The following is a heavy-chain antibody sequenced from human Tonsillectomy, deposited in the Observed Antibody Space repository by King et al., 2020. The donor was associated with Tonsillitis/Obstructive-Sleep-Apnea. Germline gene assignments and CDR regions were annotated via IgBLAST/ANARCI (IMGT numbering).Heavy chain of an antibody. CDR1: GFSLSTTGVG. Sequence: TLKESGPTLVKPTQTLTLTCTFSGFSLSTTGVGVGWIRQPPGKALEWLALIYWDDDKRYSPSLNNRLTITKDTSKKQVVLTMTNMEPVDTATYYCAHVAPLVGKWLAYFDYWGQGTLVTVSS. J-gene: IGHJ4*02. CDR3: AHVAPLVGKWLAYFDY. CDR2: IYWDDDK. V-gene: IGHV2-5*02. D-gene: IGHD6-19*01.